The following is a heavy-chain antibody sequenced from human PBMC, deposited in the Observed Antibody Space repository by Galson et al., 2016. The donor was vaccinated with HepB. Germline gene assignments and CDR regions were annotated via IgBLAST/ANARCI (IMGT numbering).Heavy chain of an antibody. CDR2: ISYDGSKK. Sequence: SLRLSCAASGFTFSSYGMNWVRQAPGKGLEWVAVISYDGSKKYYADSAKGRFTISRANSKNTLYLQMNSLRAEDTAGYYCAKNDILTGYSAFDYWGQGTLVTVSS. V-gene: IGHV3-30*18. D-gene: IGHD3-9*01. CDR3: AKNDILTGYSAFDY. CDR1: GFTFSSYG. J-gene: IGHJ4*02.